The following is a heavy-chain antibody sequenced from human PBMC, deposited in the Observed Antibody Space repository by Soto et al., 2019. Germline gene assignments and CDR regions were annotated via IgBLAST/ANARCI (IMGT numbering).Heavy chain of an antibody. D-gene: IGHD3-3*01. Sequence: PGGSLRLSCAASGFTFSSYSMNWVRQAPGKGLEWVATINKDGSEKYYVDSVKGRFTISRDNAKNSLYLQMNSLRAEDTAVYYCARDSDYDFWSGSLSPLYYFDYWGQGTLVTVSS. J-gene: IGHJ4*02. CDR1: GFTFSSYS. CDR3: ARDSDYDFWSGSLSPLYYFDY. V-gene: IGHV3-7*01. CDR2: INKDGSEK.